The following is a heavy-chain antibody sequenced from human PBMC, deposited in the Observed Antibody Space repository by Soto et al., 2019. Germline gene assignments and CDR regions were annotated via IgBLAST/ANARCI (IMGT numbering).Heavy chain of an antibody. Sequence: GASVKVSCKASGGTFSSYAISWVRQAPGQGLEWMGGIIPIFGTANYAQKFQGRVTITADESTSTAYMELSSLRSEDTAVYYCARDWYYDFWSGYYGMDVWGQGTTVTVSS. J-gene: IGHJ6*02. CDR3: ARDWYYDFWSGYYGMDV. CDR2: IIPIFGTA. V-gene: IGHV1-69*13. CDR1: GGTFSSYA. D-gene: IGHD3-3*01.